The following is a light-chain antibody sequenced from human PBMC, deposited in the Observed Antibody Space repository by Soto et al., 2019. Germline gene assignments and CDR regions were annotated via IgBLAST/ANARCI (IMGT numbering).Light chain of an antibody. CDR1: QTVSSNY. CDR2: AAS. V-gene: IGKV3-20*01. CDR3: QQYSSDSPTWT. J-gene: IGKJ1*01. Sequence: EIVLTQSPGTLSLSPGERATLSCRASQTVSSNYLAWYQQKPGQAPRLLIYAASTRATGIPDRFSGSGSGTDFTLSISRLEPEDFATYYCQQYSSDSPTWTFGQGTKVEIK.